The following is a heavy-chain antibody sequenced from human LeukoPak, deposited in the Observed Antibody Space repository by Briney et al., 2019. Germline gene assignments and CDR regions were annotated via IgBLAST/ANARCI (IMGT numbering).Heavy chain of an antibody. Sequence: ASVKVSCKASGYTFTSYDITWVRQATGQGLEWMGWMSPDSGYTGYAQTFQGRVSLTRNTSVSTAFMELSSLRSEDTAVYYCARALGVAATFFDYWGQGTLVTVSS. CDR3: ARALGVAATFFDY. CDR1: GYTFTSYD. CDR2: MSPDSGYT. J-gene: IGHJ4*02. V-gene: IGHV1-8*01. D-gene: IGHD2-15*01.